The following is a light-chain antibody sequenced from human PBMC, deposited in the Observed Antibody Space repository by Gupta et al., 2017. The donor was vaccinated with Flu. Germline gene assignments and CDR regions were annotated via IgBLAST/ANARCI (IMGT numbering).Light chain of an antibody. CDR3: QKYNSAPWT. Sequence: GDRVTITCRASQGISNYLAWYQQKPGKVPKLLIYGASTLQSGVPSRFSGSASGTTFTLTIGSLQPEDVATYYCQKYNSAPWTFGQGTRVEIK. CDR1: QGISNY. V-gene: IGKV1-27*01. J-gene: IGKJ1*01. CDR2: GAS.